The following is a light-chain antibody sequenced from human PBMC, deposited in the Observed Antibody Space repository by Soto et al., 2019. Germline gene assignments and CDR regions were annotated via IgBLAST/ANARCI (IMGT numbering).Light chain of an antibody. J-gene: IGKJ5*01. CDR1: QSILHSNGYTY. V-gene: IGKV2-28*01. CDR2: LGS. CDR3: MITLQAPPIT. Sequence: DIVMTQSPLSLPVTPGEPASISCRSSQSILHSNGYTYLDWYLQTPRESPQLLIYLGSNRTSGVPDRCRVRRSGTDFTLKISSVEAEDVGVDYCMITLQAPPITFGQGTRLEMK.